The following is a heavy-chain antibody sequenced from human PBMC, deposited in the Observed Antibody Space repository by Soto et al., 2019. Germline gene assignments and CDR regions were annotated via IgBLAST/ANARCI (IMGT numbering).Heavy chain of an antibody. Sequence: GASVKVSCKVSGYTLTELSMHWVRQAPGKGLEWMGGFDPEDGETIYAQKFQGRVTMTEDTSTDTAYMELSSLRSEDTAVYYCATNANDFWSGESFDYWGQGTLVTVSS. V-gene: IGHV1-24*01. CDR2: FDPEDGET. D-gene: IGHD3-3*01. J-gene: IGHJ4*02. CDR3: ATNANDFWSGESFDY. CDR1: GYTLTELS.